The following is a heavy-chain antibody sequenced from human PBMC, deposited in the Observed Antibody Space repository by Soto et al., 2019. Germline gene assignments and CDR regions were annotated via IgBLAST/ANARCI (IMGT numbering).Heavy chain of an antibody. CDR2: IYWDDDK. V-gene: IGHV2-5*02. J-gene: IGHJ4*02. Sequence: SGPTLVNPTQTLTLTCTFSGFSLSTSGVGVGWIRQPPGKALEWLALIYWDDDKRYSPSLKSRLTITRDTSKNQVVLTMTNMDPVDTATFYCAHRLGSGQFDYRAQRTPVTGSS. CDR3: AHRLGSGQFDY. D-gene: IGHD2-15*01. CDR1: GFSLSTSGVG.